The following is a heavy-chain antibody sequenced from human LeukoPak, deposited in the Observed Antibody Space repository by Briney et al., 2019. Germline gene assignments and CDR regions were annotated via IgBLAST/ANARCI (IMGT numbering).Heavy chain of an antibody. V-gene: IGHV3-9*01. CDR2: ISWNSGSI. CDR3: AKDGYDFWSGTYYYYYGMDV. CDR1: GFTFDDYA. J-gene: IGHJ6*02. D-gene: IGHD3-3*01. Sequence: GGSLRLSCAASGFTFDDYAMHWVRQAPGKGLEWVSGISWNSGSIGYADSVKGRFTISRDNAKNSLYLQMNSLRTEDTALYYCAKDGYDFWSGTYYYYYGMDVWGQGTTVTVSS.